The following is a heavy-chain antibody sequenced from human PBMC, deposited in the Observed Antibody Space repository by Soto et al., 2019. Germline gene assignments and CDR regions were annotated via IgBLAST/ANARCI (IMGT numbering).Heavy chain of an antibody. CDR3: AAGADYGGNSGYYYYYGMDV. CDR1: GFTFTSSA. Sequence: ASVKVSCKASGFTFTSSAVQWVRQARGQRLEWIGWIVVGSGNTNYAQKFQERVTITRDMSTSTAYMELSSLRSEDTAVYYCAAGADYGGNSGYYYYYGMDVWGQGTTVTVSS. J-gene: IGHJ6*02. CDR2: IVVGSGNT. D-gene: IGHD4-17*01. V-gene: IGHV1-58*01.